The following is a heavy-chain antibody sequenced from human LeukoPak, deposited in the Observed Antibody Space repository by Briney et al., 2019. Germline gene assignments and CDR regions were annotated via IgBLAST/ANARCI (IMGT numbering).Heavy chain of an antibody. J-gene: IGHJ3*02. Sequence: PGGSLRLSCAASGFTFSSYAMHWVRQAPGKGLEWVAVISYDGSNKYYADSVKGRFTISRVNSKNTLYLQMNSLRAEDTAVYYCARDGSSSGGGDVFDIWGQGTMVTVSS. CDR3: ARDGSSSGGGDVFDI. CDR1: GFTFSSYA. CDR2: ISYDGSNK. D-gene: IGHD6-6*01. V-gene: IGHV3-30-3*01.